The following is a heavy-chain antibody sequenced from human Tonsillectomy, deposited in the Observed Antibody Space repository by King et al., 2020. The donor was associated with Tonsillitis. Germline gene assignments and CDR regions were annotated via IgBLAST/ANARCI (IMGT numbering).Heavy chain of an antibody. CDR2: INWNGGST. D-gene: IGHD6-13*01. CDR1: GFAFGHYG. CDR3: ASGPYSSSWYLDY. Sequence: VQLVESGGGVVRPGGSLRLSCAASGFAFGHYGMSWVRQAPGKGLEWVSGINWNGGSTGYSDSVKSRFTISRDNAKNSLYLQMNSLRAEDTALYYCASGPYSSSWYLDYWGQGTLVTVSS. J-gene: IGHJ4*02. V-gene: IGHV3-20*04.